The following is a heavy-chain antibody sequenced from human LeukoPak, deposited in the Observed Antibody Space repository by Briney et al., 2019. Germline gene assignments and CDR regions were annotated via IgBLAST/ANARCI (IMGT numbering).Heavy chain of an antibody. CDR1: GFTFSNYG. J-gene: IGHJ4*02. V-gene: IGHV3-33*08. Sequence: GGSLRLSCAASGFTFSNYGMHWVRQAPDKGLEWVASIWSDGRTKNHADSVKGRFTISRDNSKNTLHLQMNSLRAEDTAVYYCARDDSSGDYYDNFDYWGQGTLVTVSS. CDR3: ARDDSSGDYYDNFDY. CDR2: IWSDGRTK. D-gene: IGHD3-22*01.